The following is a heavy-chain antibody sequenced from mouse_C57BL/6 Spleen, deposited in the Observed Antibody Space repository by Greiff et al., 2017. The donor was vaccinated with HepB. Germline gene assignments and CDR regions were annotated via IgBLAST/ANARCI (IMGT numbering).Heavy chain of an antibody. V-gene: IGHV2-6-1*01. D-gene: IGHD2-5*01. CDR3: ARHEDYSNYFCMDY. J-gene: IGHJ4*01. CDR2: IWSDGST. CDR1: GFSLTSYG. Sequence: VKLVESGPGLVAPSQSLSITCTVSGFSLTSYGVHWVRQPPGKGLEWLVVIWSDGSTTYNSALKSRLSISKDNSKSQVFLKMNSLQTDDTAMYYCARHEDYSNYFCMDYWGQGTSVTVSS.